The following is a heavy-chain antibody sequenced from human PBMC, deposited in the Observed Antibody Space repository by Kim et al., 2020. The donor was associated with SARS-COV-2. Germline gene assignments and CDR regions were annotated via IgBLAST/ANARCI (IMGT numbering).Heavy chain of an antibody. CDR2: ISSSSSYI. D-gene: IGHD5-12*01. CDR1: GFTFSSYS. CDR3: ARDSGGPTGYSGYDPHYGMDV. J-gene: IGHJ6*02. Sequence: GGSLRLSCAASGFTFSSYSMNWVRQAPGKGLEWVSSISSSSSYIYYADSVKGRFTISRDNAKNSLYLQMNSLRAEDTAVYYCARDSGGPTGYSGYDPHYGMDVWGQGTTVTVSS. V-gene: IGHV3-21*01.